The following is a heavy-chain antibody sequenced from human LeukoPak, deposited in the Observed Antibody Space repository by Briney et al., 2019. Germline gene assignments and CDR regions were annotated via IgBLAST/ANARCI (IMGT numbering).Heavy chain of an antibody. CDR2: INYSGST. CDR1: GGSISSSSYY. CDR3: ARHVRASNYYGSGSYFDY. Sequence: SETLSLTCTVSGGSISSSSYYWGWLRQPPGKGLEWIGSINYSGSTYYNPSLKSRVTISVDTSKNQFSLKLSSVTAADTAVYYCARHVRASNYYGSGSYFDYWGQGTLVTVSS. J-gene: IGHJ4*02. V-gene: IGHV4-39*01. D-gene: IGHD3-10*01.